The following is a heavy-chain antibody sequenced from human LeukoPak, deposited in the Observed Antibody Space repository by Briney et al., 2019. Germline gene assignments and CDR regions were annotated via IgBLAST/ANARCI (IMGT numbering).Heavy chain of an antibody. V-gene: IGHV3-23*01. CDR3: ARALYYDILTGPDAFDI. D-gene: IGHD3-9*01. Sequence: GGSLRLSCAASGFTFSSYAMSWVRQAPGKGLEWVSAISGSGGSTYYADSVKGRFTIPRDNSKNTLYLQMNSLRAEDTAVYYCARALYYDILTGPDAFDIWGQGTMVTVSS. CDR1: GFTFSSYA. J-gene: IGHJ3*02. CDR2: ISGSGGST.